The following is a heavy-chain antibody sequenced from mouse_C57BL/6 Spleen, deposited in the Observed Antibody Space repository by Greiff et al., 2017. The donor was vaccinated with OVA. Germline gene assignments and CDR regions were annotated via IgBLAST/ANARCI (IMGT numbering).Heavy chain of an antibody. J-gene: IGHJ4*01. D-gene: IGHD1-1*01. Sequence: QVQLQQSGTELVKPGASVKLSCKASGYTFTSYWMHWVKQRPGQGLEWIGNINPRNGGTNYNEKFKSKATLTVDKSSSTAYMQLSSLTSEDSAVYYCARYVTTGAMDYWGQGTSVTVSS. CDR2: INPRNGGT. CDR3: ARYVTTGAMDY. CDR1: GYTFTSYW. V-gene: IGHV1-53*01.